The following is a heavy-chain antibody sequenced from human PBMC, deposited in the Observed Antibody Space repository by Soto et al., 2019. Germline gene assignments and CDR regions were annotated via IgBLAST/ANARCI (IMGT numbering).Heavy chain of an antibody. D-gene: IGHD2-2*01. J-gene: IGHJ4*02. CDR3: AKDRVVVVPALVGSLGY. Sequence: GGSLRLSCAASGFTFSSYGMTWVRQAPGKGLEWVAVISYDGSNKYYADSVKGRFTISRDNSKNTLYLQMNSLRAEDTAVYYCAKDRVVVVPALVGSLGYWGQGTLVTVSS. CDR2: ISYDGSNK. CDR1: GFTFSSYG. V-gene: IGHV3-30*18.